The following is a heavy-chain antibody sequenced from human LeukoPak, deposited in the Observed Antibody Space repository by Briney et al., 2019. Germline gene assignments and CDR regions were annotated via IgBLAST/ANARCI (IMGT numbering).Heavy chain of an antibody. Sequence: ASETLSLTCTVSGGSISSGGYYWSWIRQHPGKGLEWIGYIYYSGSTYYNPSLKSRVTISVDTSKNQFSLKLSSVTAADTAVYYCARLGTVTTTRYYGMDVWGQGTTVTVSS. CDR2: IYYSGST. CDR1: GGSISSGGYY. J-gene: IGHJ6*02. V-gene: IGHV4-31*03. CDR3: ARLGTVTTTRYYGMDV. D-gene: IGHD4-11*01.